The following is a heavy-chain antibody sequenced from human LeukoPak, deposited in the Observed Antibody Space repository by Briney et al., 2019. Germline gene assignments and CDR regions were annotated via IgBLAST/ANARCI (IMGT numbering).Heavy chain of an antibody. V-gene: IGHV3-53*01. CDR1: GITVSTNY. D-gene: IGHD5-12*01. CDR3: AKCGNSGCHLIDY. Sequence: GGSLRLSCAAYGITVSTNYMSWVRQAPGNGLEWVAVIYSGGSKYYADSVKGRFTISRDISKRTLYLQMNSLRAEDTAIYYCAKCGNSGCHLIDYWGQGTLVTVSS. CDR2: IYSGGSK. J-gene: IGHJ4*02.